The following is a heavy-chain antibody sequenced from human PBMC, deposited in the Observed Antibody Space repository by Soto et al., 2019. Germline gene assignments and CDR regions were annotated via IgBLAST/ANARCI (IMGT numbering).Heavy chain of an antibody. V-gene: IGHV3-74*01. Sequence: PAGSLRLPCAAPRFSGYWMHWVRQAPGKGLVWVSEINSDGTMTTYADFAKGRFTISRDNAKNTVDLRLNGLRGDDTGVYYCASLSAPVDYWGQGTLVTVSS. CDR3: ASLSAPVDY. CDR2: INSDGTMT. J-gene: IGHJ4*02. D-gene: IGHD2-2*01. CDR1: RFSGYW.